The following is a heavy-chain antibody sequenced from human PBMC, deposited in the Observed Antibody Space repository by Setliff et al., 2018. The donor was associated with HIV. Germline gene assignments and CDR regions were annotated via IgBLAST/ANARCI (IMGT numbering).Heavy chain of an antibody. Sequence: NPSETLSLTCTVSGGSISSGSYYWSWIRQPAGKGLEWIGHIHTSGSTKYNPSLKSRVTISADTSKNQFSLNLSSVTAAETAVYYCARVGYHGSGRYSFDYWGQGTLVTVS. CDR1: GGSISSGSYY. CDR2: IHTSGST. D-gene: IGHD3-10*01. CDR3: ARVGYHGSGRYSFDY. J-gene: IGHJ4*02. V-gene: IGHV4-61*09.